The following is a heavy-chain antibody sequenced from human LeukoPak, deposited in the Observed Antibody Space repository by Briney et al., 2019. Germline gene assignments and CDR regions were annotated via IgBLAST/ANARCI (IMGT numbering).Heavy chain of an antibody. CDR1: GFTFSSYA. CDR3: AKDRSGGNYATFDY. J-gene: IGHJ4*02. D-gene: IGHD4-23*01. Sequence: GGSLRLSCTASGFTFSSYAMSWVRQAPGKGLEWVSDISGSAGSTYYADSVKGRFAISGDNTKNTLFLQMNSLRAEDTALYYCAKDRSGGNYATFDYWGQGTLVTVSS. V-gene: IGHV3-23*01. CDR2: ISGSAGST.